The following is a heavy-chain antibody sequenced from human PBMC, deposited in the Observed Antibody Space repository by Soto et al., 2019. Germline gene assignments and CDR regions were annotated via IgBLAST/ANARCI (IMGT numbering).Heavy chain of an antibody. J-gene: IGHJ4*02. CDR1: GGSISTYY. D-gene: IGHD4-17*01. Sequence: SETLSLTCTLYGGSISTYYWSWIRQPPGKGLEWIGYTHYSGRTDYNPSLRSRVSISLDASKNQFSLNLTSVTAADTAMYYCARERPYYGFDYWGQGTLVTVSS. V-gene: IGHV4-59*01. CDR2: THYSGRT. CDR3: ARERPYYGFDY.